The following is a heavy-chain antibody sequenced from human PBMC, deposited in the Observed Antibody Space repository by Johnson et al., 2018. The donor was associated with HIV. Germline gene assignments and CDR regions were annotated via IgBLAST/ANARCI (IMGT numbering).Heavy chain of an antibody. CDR2: VKSKTDGGTI. Sequence: VQLVESGGGSLKSGGSLRVSCAASGFTFSNAWMSWVRQAPGKGLEWVGRVKSKTDGGTIDYAAAVKGRFIIPRDDSKNTLYLQMNGLKTEDTAMYYCTTMSALWFGDIHVFGDGFDIWGQGTMVTVSS. D-gene: IGHD3-10*01. CDR3: TTMSALWFGDIHVFGDGFDI. CDR1: GFTFSNAW. V-gene: IGHV3-15*01. J-gene: IGHJ3*02.